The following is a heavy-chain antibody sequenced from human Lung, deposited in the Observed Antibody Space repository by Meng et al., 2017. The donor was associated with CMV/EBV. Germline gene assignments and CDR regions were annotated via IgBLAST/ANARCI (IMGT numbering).Heavy chain of an antibody. CDR1: GLSFNRHS. Sequence: GGSXRLXCAGSGLSFNRHSLNWVRQTPGKGLEWVSRISGTSDYTWYADSVKGRFTISRDNARSSLYLQMNSLRPEDTAVYYCASWNDIDDYMYSFDYWGPGVLV. J-gene: IGHJ4*02. CDR3: ASWNDIDDYMYSFDY. V-gene: IGHV3-21*06. CDR2: ISGTSDYT. D-gene: IGHD1-1*01.